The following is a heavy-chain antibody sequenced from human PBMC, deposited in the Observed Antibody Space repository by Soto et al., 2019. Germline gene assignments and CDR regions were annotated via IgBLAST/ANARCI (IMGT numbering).Heavy chain of an antibody. CDR3: AKVYGGNSARTCALDP. V-gene: IGHV3-23*01. J-gene: IGHJ5*02. Sequence: EVQLLESGGGLVQPGGSLRLSCAASGFTFSSYAMSWVRQAPGKGLEWVSTISSSGGSTHYADSVKGRFTISRDNSKNTLSLQMNSLRAEDTAVYYCAKVYGGNSARTCALDPWGQGTLVTVSS. CDR1: GFTFSSYA. D-gene: IGHD2-21*02. CDR2: ISSSGGST.